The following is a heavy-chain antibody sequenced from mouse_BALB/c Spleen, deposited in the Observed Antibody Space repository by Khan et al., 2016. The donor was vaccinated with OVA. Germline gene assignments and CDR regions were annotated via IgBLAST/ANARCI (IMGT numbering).Heavy chain of an antibody. CDR3: ARTARIKY. V-gene: IGHV3-2*02. CDR2: ISYSGST. CDR1: GYSITSGYD. Sequence: EVQLQESGPSLVKPSQSLSLTCTVTGYSITSGYDWNWIRQFPGNKLEWMGYISYSGSTNYNPSLKSRISITRDTSKNQFFLQLNSVTTEDTATYYCARTARIKYWGQGTTLTVSS. D-gene: IGHD1-2*01. J-gene: IGHJ2*01.